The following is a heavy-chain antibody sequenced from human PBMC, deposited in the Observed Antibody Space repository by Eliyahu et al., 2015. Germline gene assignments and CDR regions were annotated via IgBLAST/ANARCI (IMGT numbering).Heavy chain of an antibody. CDR2: IIPILGIA. J-gene: IGHJ4*02. CDR3: ASHNWNVAWADY. V-gene: IGHV1-69*09. D-gene: IGHD1-20*01. CDR1: GGTFSSYA. Sequence: QVQLVQSGAEVKKPGSSVKVSCKASGGTFSSYAISXVRQAPGQGLEWMGRIIPILGIANYAQKFQGRVTITADKSTSTAYMELSSLRSEDTAVYYCASHNWNVAWADYWGQGTLVTVSS.